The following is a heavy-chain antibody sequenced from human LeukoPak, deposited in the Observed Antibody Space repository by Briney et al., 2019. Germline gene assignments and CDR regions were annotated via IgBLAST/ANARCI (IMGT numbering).Heavy chain of an antibody. V-gene: IGHV3-7*01. Sequence: PGGSLRLSCAASGFTFSSYAVSWVRQAPGKGLEWVANIKQDGSEIYYVDSVKGRFTISRDNAKNSLYLQMNSLRAEDTAVYYCARRSGLDYWGQGTLVTVSS. CDR3: ARRSGLDY. J-gene: IGHJ4*02. D-gene: IGHD6-19*01. CDR2: IKQDGSEI. CDR1: GFTFSSYA.